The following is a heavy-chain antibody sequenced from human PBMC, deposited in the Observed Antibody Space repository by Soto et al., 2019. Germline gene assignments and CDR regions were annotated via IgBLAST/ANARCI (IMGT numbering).Heavy chain of an antibody. V-gene: IGHV4-31*03. CDR3: ARALKDVQGPYYYDSSGYLVWFDP. Sequence: SGTLSLTCTVSGGSISSGGYYWSWIRPHPGKGLEWIGYIYYSGSTYYNPSLKSRVTISVDTSKNQFSLKLSSVTAADTAVYYCARALKDVQGPYYYDSSGYLVWFDPWGQGTLVTVSS. CDR1: GGSISSGGYY. CDR2: IYYSGST. D-gene: IGHD3-22*01. J-gene: IGHJ5*02.